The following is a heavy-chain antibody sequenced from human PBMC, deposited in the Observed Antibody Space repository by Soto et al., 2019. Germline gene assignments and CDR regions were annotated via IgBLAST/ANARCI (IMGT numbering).Heavy chain of an antibody. Sequence: EVQLVESGGGLVQPGGSLRLSCTASGFIVSDTYVNWVRQAPGKGLEWVSVISNRGDTHYADYVRGRFGLSRDISDNTLHLQMNNLRVEDTAVYYCAREPRYCRGGSCSITGDAYDIWGQGTLVTVSS. CDR2: ISNRGDT. V-gene: IGHV3-66*01. D-gene: IGHD2-15*01. CDR1: GFIVSDTY. J-gene: IGHJ3*02. CDR3: AREPRYCRGGSCSITGDAYDI.